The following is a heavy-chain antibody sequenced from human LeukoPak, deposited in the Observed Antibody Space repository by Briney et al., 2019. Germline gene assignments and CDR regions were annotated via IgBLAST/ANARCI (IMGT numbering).Heavy chain of an antibody. CDR3: ARGFGAGNYYYGWFDP. D-gene: IGHD3-10*01. CDR1: GGSISNYY. CDR2: SYNSGNT. J-gene: IGHJ5*02. Sequence: PSETLSLTCTVSGGSISNYYWSRIRQPPGKGLEWIGYSYNSGNTNYNPSLRSRVTISVDTSKNQFSLKLSSVTAADTAVYYCARGFGAGNYYYGWFDPWGQGTLVSVSS. V-gene: IGHV4-59*08.